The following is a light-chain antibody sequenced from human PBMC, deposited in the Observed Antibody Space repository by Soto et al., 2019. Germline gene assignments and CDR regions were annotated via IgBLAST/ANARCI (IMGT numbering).Light chain of an antibody. V-gene: IGKV3-20*01. Sequence: ETVLTQSPGTLSLSPGERATLSCRASQTIRSNYLAWYQQTPGQAPRLLIYGASNRATGIADRISGSGSGTDFTLIISRLEPEDFALYYCQQYGSSPWTFGQGTKVEIK. CDR2: GAS. CDR1: QTIRSNY. CDR3: QQYGSSPWT. J-gene: IGKJ1*01.